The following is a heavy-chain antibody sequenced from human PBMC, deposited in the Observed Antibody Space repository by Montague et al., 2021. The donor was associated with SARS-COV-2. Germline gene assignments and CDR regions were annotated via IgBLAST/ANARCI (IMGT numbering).Heavy chain of an antibody. CDR3: AKRLDDYFDY. CDR1: GFTFSFYA. J-gene: IGHJ4*02. V-gene: IGHV3-23*03. D-gene: IGHD1-1*01. CDR2: IYSGGSST. Sequence: SLRLSCAASGFTFSFYAMSWVRQAPGKGLQWVSVIYSGGSSTYYADSVKGRFTISRDNSKNTLYLQMSSLRAEDTAVYYCAKRLDDYFDYWGQGTLVTVSS.